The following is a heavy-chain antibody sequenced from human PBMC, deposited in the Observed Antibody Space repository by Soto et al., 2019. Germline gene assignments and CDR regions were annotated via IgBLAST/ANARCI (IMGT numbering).Heavy chain of an antibody. J-gene: IGHJ4*02. Sequence: SVKVSCKASGVTLKNSALSWVRQAPGQGLEWMGGIIPVFGPALYAQKFQGRVTITADESTNTAFLDVSSLRPEDTAVYYCGRGGSWAKVDSWGPGTLVTVSS. D-gene: IGHD6-13*01. CDR1: GVTLKNSA. CDR3: GRGGSWAKVDS. CDR2: IIPVFGPA. V-gene: IGHV1-69*13.